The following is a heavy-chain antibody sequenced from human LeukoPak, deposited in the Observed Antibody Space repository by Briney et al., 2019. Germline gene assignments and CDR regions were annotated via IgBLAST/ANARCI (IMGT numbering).Heavy chain of an antibody. J-gene: IGHJ4*02. CDR1: GYTFTGYY. V-gene: IGHV1-2*02. Sequence: GASVKVSCKASGYTFTGYYMHWVRQAPGQGLEWMGWINPNSGGTNYAQKFQGRVTMTRDTSISTAYMELSRLRSDDTAVYYCARADYSNYGVLDYWGQGTLVTVSS. CDR3: ARADYSNYGVLDY. D-gene: IGHD4-11*01. CDR2: INPNSGGT.